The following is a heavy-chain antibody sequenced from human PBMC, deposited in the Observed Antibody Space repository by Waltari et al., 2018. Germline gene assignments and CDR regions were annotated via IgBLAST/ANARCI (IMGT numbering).Heavy chain of an antibody. J-gene: IGHJ4*02. CDR2: ISYDGSNK. D-gene: IGHD3-16*02. Sequence: VQLVESGGGVVQPGRSLRLSCAASGFTFSSYAMHWVRQAPGKGLEWVAVISYDGSNKYYADSVKGRFTISRDNSKNTMYLQMNSLRAEDTAVYYCASNFGGVIVSDYWGQGTLVTVSS. CDR1: GFTFSSYA. CDR3: ASNFGGVIVSDY. V-gene: IGHV3-30-3*01.